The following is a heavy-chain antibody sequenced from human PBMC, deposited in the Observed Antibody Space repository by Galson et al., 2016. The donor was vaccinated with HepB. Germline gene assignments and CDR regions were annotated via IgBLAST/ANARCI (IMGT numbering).Heavy chain of an antibody. CDR2: VNYNGYNT. Sequence: SLRLSCAVSGFTFRSYAMSWVREAPGKGLEWVSSVNYNGYNTYYADSVKGRFTISRDNSRDTLYLQMDRLRAADTAVYYCAKERGWYGGPNFGSWGQGTLVTVSS. V-gene: IGHV3-23*01. D-gene: IGHD2-15*01. J-gene: IGHJ4*02. CDR1: GFTFRSYA. CDR3: AKERGWYGGPNFGS.